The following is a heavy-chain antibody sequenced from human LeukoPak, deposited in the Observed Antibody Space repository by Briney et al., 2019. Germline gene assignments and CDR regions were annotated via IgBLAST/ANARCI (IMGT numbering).Heavy chain of an antibody. V-gene: IGHV4-59*01. CDR1: GGSISSYY. Sequence: SQTLSLTCTVSGGSISSYYWSWIRQPPGKGLEWIGYIYYSGSTNYNPSLKSRVTISVDTSKNQFSLKLSSVTAADTAVYYCARVAAGIGFFQHWGQGTLVTVSS. J-gene: IGHJ1*01. CDR3: ARVAAGIGFFQH. D-gene: IGHD6-13*01. CDR2: IYYSGST.